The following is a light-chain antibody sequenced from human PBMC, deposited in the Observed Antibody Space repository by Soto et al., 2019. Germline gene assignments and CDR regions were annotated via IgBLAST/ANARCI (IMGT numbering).Light chain of an antibody. CDR2: EVT. Sequence: QSVLTQPASVSGSPGQSIIISCSGTSSDVGGYNLVSWYRQHPGNAPKLLIYEVTNRPSRISNRFSGSKSGNTASLTISGLQGEDESDYSCMSYTASSKSVFGTGTKVTAL. J-gene: IGLJ1*01. CDR1: SSDVGGYNL. V-gene: IGLV2-14*01. CDR3: MSYTASSKSV.